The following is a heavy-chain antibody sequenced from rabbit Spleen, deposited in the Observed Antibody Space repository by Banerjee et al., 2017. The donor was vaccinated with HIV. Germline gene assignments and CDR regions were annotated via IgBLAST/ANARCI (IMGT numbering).Heavy chain of an antibody. J-gene: IGHJ4*01. CDR2: INSFSGGT. Sequence: QEQLVESGGGLVKPEGSLTLTCTASGFSFSYGYVMCWVRQAPGKGLEWIGCINSFSGGTVYATWAKGRFTISKTSSTTVTLQMTSLTAADTATYFCARETSSGWGVVLYYFSLWGQGTLVTVS. V-gene: IGHV1S45*01. CDR1: GFSFSYGYV. D-gene: IGHD4-1*01. CDR3: ARETSSGWGVVLYYFSL.